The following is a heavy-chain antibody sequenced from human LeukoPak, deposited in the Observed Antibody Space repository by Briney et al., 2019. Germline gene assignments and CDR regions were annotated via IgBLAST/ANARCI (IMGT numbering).Heavy chain of an antibody. V-gene: IGHV3-30-3*01. CDR2: ISYDGTNK. J-gene: IGHJ6*02. CDR3: AKDSYGMDV. CDR1: GFTFSDYA. Sequence: GGSLRLSCAASGFTFSDYAMHWVRQAPGKGLEWVAVISYDGTNKYCADSVKGRFTISRDNTKNTVSLQMNSLRAEDTAVYFCAKDSYGMDVWGQGTLVTVSS.